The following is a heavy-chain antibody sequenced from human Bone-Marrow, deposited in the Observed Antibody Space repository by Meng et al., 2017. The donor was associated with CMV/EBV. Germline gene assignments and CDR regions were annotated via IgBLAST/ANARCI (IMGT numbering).Heavy chain of an antibody. CDR1: GDSVISGSYY. V-gene: IGHV4-61*01. J-gene: IGHJ4*02. CDR2: IYYSGST. CDR3: ARVGSGYDFYFDY. Sequence: SETLSLTCTVSGDSVISGSYYWSWIRQPPGKGLEWIGYIYYSGSTNYNPSLKSRVTISVDTSKNQFSLKLSSVTAADTAVYYCARVGSGYDFYFDYWGQGTLVTVSS. D-gene: IGHD5-12*01.